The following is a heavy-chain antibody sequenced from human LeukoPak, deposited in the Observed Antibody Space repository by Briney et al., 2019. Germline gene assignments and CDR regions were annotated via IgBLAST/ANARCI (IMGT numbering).Heavy chain of an antibody. CDR3: GRSGGYSYGFNAFDI. J-gene: IGHJ3*02. CDR1: GYSFTSYW. V-gene: IGHV5-51*01. CDR2: IYPGDSDT. Sequence: KYGESLKISCKGSGYSFTSYWIDWVRQMPGKGLEWMGIIYPGDSDTRYSPSFQGQVTISADKSISTAYLQWSSLKASDTAMYYCGRSGGYSYGFNAFDIWGQGTMVTVSS. D-gene: IGHD5-18*01.